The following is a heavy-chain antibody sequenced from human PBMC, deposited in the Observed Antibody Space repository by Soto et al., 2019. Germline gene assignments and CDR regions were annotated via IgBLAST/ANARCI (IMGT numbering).Heavy chain of an antibody. Sequence: GGSLRLSCAASGFTFSSYWMSWVRQAPGKGLEWVANIKQDGSEKYYVDSVKGRFTISRDNAKNSLYLQMNSLRAEDTAVYYCARDLLGRYDFWTPTGWFDPWGQGTLVTVSS. J-gene: IGHJ5*02. CDR3: ARDLLGRYDFWTPTGWFDP. CDR2: IKQDGSEK. CDR1: GFTFSSYW. D-gene: IGHD3-3*01. V-gene: IGHV3-7*01.